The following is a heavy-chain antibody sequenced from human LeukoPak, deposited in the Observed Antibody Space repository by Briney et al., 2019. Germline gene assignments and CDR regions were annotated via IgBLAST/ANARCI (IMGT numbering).Heavy chain of an antibody. J-gene: IGHJ4*02. CDR1: GYTFTNYY. Sequence: GSVNVSCKASGYTFTNYYMHWARQAPGQGCEGMGIINPSSGSANYAKKFKASVTITRETSTTKVYMKLSSRGPEETAGYYLASRGEMATIHDFAYWGQGTLVTVSS. V-gene: IGHV1-46*01. D-gene: IGHD5-24*01. CDR2: INPSSGSA. CDR3: ASRGEMATIHDFAY.